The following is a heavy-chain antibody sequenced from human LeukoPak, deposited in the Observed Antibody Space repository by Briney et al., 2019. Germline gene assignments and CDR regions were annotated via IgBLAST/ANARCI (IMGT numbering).Heavy chain of an antibody. V-gene: IGHV3-48*04. Sequence: PGGSLRLSCAASGFTFSSYAVSWVRQAPGKGLEWVSYISSSGSTIYYADSVKGRFTISRDNAKNLLYLQMNSLRAEDTAVYYCARDSRHDFSAFDIWGQGTMVTVSS. CDR1: GFTFSSYA. J-gene: IGHJ3*02. CDR2: ISSSGSTI. D-gene: IGHD3-3*01. CDR3: ARDSRHDFSAFDI.